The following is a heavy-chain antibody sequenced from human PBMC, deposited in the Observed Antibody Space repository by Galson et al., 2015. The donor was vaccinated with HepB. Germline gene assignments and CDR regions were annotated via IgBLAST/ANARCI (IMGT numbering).Heavy chain of an antibody. D-gene: IGHD5-24*01. J-gene: IGHJ4*02. CDR3: ARGFKPPEMATSYSFDY. V-gene: IGHV1-69*10. Sequence: SVKVSCKASGGTFSSYAISWVRQAPGQGLEWMGGIIPILGIANYAQKFQGRVTITADKSTSTAYMELSSLRSADTAVYYCARGFKPPEMATSYSFDYWGQGTLVTVSS. CDR2: IIPILGIA. CDR1: GGTFSSYA.